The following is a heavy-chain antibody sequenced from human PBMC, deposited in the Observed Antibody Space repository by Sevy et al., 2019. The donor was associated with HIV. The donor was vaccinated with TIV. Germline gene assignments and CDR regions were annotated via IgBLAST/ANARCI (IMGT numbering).Heavy chain of an antibody. CDR2: IYYSGST. CDR3: ARAEWIQLWLEGGNWFDP. D-gene: IGHD5-18*01. CDR1: GGSISSGDYY. V-gene: IGHV4-30-4*01. J-gene: IGHJ5*02. Sequence: SETLSLTCTVSGGSISSGDYYWSWIRQPPGKGLEWIGYIYYSGSTYYNPSLKSRVTISVDTSKNQFSLKLSSATAADTAVYYCARAEWIQLWLEGGNWFDPWGQGTLVTVS.